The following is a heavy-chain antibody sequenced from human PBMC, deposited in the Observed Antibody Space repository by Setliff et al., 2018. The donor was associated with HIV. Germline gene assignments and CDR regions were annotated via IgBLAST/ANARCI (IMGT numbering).Heavy chain of an antibody. CDR2: IYITGNT. CDR3: ARGKDYGGTIDY. V-gene: IGHV4-61*09. J-gene: IGHJ4*02. D-gene: IGHD4-17*01. Sequence: PSETLSLTCTVSGGSISSNSYYWSWIRQPAGEGLEWIGHIYITGNTNYNPSLKSRVTISLDTSKNQFSLKLRYVTAADTAVYYCARGKDYGGTIDYWGQGTLVTVSS. CDR1: GGSISSNSYY.